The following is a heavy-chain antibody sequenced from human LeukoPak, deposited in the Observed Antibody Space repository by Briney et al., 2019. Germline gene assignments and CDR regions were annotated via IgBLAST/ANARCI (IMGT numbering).Heavy chain of an antibody. J-gene: IGHJ4*02. CDR1: GFTFSNYA. Sequence: GRSLRLSCAATGFTFSNYAIHWGRQAPGKGMEWVAFISDDGSRQHYADSVKGRFTISRDNSKNTLNLQMNSLRAEDTAVYYCVKDRTGTYTLDYWGQGTLVTVSS. CDR3: VKDRTGTYTLDY. D-gene: IGHD3-10*01. CDR2: ISDDGSRQ. V-gene: IGHV3-30-3*01.